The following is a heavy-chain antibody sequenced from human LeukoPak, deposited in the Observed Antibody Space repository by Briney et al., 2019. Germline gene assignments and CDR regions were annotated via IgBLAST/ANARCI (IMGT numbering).Heavy chain of an antibody. CDR3: ATSAHIEVGTAPPPDY. CDR2: IWYDGSNK. J-gene: IGHJ4*02. V-gene: IGHV3-33*08. CDR1: GFTVSSNY. Sequence: GGSLRLSCAASGFTVSSNYVTWVRQAPGKGLEWVAVIWYDGSNKDYADSVKGRFTISRDNSKNTLYLQMSGLRAEDTAVYYCATSAHIEVGTAPPPDYWGQGTLVTVTS. D-gene: IGHD2-21*02.